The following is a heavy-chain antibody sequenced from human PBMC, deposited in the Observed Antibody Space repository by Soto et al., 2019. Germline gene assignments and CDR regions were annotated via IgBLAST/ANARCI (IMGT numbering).Heavy chain of an antibody. CDR3: ARGGITGTRGDYYYYMDV. V-gene: IGHV3-48*01. J-gene: IGHJ6*03. CDR2: ISSSSSTI. Sequence: PGGSLRLSCAASGFTFSSYSMNWVRQAPGKGLEWVSYISSSSSTIYYADSVKGRFTISRDNAKNSLYLQMNSLRAEDTAVYYCARGGITGTRGDYYYYMDVWGKGTTVTVSS. D-gene: IGHD1-7*01. CDR1: GFTFSSYS.